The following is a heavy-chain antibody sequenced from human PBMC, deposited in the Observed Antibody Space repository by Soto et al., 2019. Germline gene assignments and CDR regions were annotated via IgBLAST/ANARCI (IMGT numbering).Heavy chain of an antibody. CDR3: ARTYYDFWSGSNNWFDP. CDR1: GGSISTYY. V-gene: IGHV4-59*01. Sequence: SETLSLTCTVSGGSISTYYWSWIRQPPGKGLEWIGHIYHSGSTNYNPSLKSRVTISVDASKNQFSLKLTSVTAADTAVYYCARTYYDFWSGSNNWFDPWGQGTLVTVSS. J-gene: IGHJ5*02. D-gene: IGHD3-3*01. CDR2: IYHSGST.